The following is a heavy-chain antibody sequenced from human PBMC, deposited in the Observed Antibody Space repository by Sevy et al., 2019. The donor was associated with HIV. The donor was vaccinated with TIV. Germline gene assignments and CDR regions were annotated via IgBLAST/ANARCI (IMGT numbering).Heavy chain of an antibody. CDR1: GFTFSSYG. Sequence: GGSLRLSCVASGFTFSSYGMNWVRQAPGKGPEWVAFLRYDGSNKYYADFVRGRFTISRDNSKNTLYLQMKSLRAEDTAVYYCAKLSAMIATVDYFYYYGMDVWGQGTTVTVSS. J-gene: IGHJ6*02. D-gene: IGHD2-21*01. CDR3: AKLSAMIATVDYFYYYGMDV. V-gene: IGHV3-30*02. CDR2: LRYDGSNK.